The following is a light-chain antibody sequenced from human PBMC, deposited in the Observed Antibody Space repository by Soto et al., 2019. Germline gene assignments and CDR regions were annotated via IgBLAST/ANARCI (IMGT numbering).Light chain of an antibody. J-gene: IGKJ4*01. Sequence: EIVLTQSPGTLSLSPGERATLSCRASQSVSSSYLAWYQQKPGQAPRLLIYGASSRATGIPDRFSGSGSGTAFTLTISRLEPEDCAVYYCQQYGTSLLTFGGGTKVEIK. CDR1: QSVSSSY. CDR2: GAS. V-gene: IGKV3-20*01. CDR3: QQYGTSLLT.